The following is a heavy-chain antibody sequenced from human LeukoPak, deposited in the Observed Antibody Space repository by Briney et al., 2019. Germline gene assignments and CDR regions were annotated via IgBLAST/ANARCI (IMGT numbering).Heavy chain of an antibody. J-gene: IGHJ4*02. Sequence: SETLSLTCTVSGGSISSYYWSWIRQPPGKGLEWIGYIYYCGSTNYNPSLKSRVTISVDTSKNQFSLKLSSVTAADTAVYYCARRSVVGATDFDYWGQGTLVTVSS. V-gene: IGHV4-59*08. CDR3: ARRSVVGATDFDY. CDR1: GGSISSYY. D-gene: IGHD1-26*01. CDR2: IYYCGST.